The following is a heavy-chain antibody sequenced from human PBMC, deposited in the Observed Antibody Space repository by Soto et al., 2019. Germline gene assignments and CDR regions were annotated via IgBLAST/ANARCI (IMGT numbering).Heavy chain of an antibody. V-gene: IGHV5-51*01. CDR2: IYPGDSDT. CDR3: ATSPPPFYDYVGGSYRDAFDI. CDR1: GYSFTSYW. Sequence: GESLKISCKGSGYSFTSYWIGWVRQMPGKGLEWMGIIYPGDSDTRYSPSFQGQVTISADKSISTAYLQWSSLKASDTAMYYCATSPPPFYDYVGGSYRDAFDIWGQGTMVTVSS. J-gene: IGHJ3*02. D-gene: IGHD3-16*02.